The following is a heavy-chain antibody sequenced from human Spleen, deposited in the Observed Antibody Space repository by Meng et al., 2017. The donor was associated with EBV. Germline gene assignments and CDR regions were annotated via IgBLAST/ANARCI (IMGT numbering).Heavy chain of an antibody. J-gene: IGHJ4*02. V-gene: IGHV4-34*12. Sequence: QVQLQQWGAGLLTPSETLSLPCTVYGDSFSAYYWRWIRQPPGRGLEWIGDVIHSGNTSYSPSLKSRVTISVDTSKRQFSLKLRSMTAADTAVYYCATGWGKANYWGQGTLVTVSS. CDR1: GDSFSAYY. CDR2: VIHSGNT. D-gene: IGHD3-16*01. CDR3: ATGWGKANY.